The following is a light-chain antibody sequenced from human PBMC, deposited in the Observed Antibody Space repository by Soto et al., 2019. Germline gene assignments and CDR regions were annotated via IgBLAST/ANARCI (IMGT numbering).Light chain of an antibody. J-gene: IGKJ3*01. CDR3: QPYGSSPLT. Sequence: EIVLTQSPGTLSLSPGERATLSCRASQSVSSSYLAWYQQKPGQAPRLLIYGAYSRATSIPDRFSGSGSGKDFTLTISRLAPEDFAVYYCQPYGSSPLTFGPATKLDIK. CDR1: QSVSSSY. CDR2: GAY. V-gene: IGKV3-20*01.